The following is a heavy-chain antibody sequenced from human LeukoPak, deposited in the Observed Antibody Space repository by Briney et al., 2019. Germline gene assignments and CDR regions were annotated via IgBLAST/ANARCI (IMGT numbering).Heavy chain of an antibody. J-gene: IGHJ3*01. D-gene: IGHD3-10*01. CDR2: IKEDGSEK. CDR3: ARDWLAGVPFDAFDL. Sequence: GGSLRLSCAASGFTLSSYWMSWVRQAPGKGLEWVANIKEDGSEKYYVDSVKGRFTISRDNAKNSLYLHMNSLTAEDTAMYYCARDWLAGVPFDAFDLWGRGTMVTVSS. CDR1: GFTLSSYW. V-gene: IGHV3-7*01.